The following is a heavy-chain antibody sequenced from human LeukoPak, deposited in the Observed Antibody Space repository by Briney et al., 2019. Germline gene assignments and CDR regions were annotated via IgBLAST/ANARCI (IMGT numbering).Heavy chain of an antibody. CDR2: TRNKANSYTT. V-gene: IGHV3-72*01. CDR3: ARVAEGGNSGRMLDY. J-gene: IGHJ4*02. CDR1: GFTFSDHY. D-gene: IGHD4-23*01. Sequence: GGSLRLSFAASGFTFSDHYMDWVRQAPGKGLEWVGRTRNKANSYTTEYAASVKGRFTISRDDSKNSLYLQMNSLKTEDTAVYYCARVAEGGNSGRMLDYWGQGTLVTVSS.